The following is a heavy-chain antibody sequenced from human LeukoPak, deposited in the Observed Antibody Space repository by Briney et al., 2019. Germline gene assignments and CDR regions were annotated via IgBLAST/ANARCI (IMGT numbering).Heavy chain of an antibody. CDR2: IYYSGST. J-gene: IGHJ5*02. CDR1: GGSISSGDYY. Sequence: SETLSLTCTVSGGSISSGDYYWSWIRQPPGKGLEWIGYIYYSGSTYYNPSLKSRVTISVDTSKNQFSLKLSSVTAADTAVYYCVSVTTTDGFDPWGQGTLVTVSS. CDR3: VSVTTTDGFDP. D-gene: IGHD4-17*01. V-gene: IGHV4-30-4*01.